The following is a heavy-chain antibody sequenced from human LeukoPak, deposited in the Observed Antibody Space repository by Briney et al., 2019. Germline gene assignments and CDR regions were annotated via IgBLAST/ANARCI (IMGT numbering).Heavy chain of an antibody. V-gene: IGHV4-34*01. CDR1: GGSFSGYY. CDR2: INHSGST. D-gene: IGHD2-8*01. CDR3: ARHVHCTNGVCFPAYGMDV. J-gene: IGHJ6*02. Sequence: SETLSLTCAVYGGSFSGYYWSWIRQPPGKGLEWIGEINHSGSTNYNPSLKSRVTISVDTSKNQFSLKLSSVTAADTAVYYCARHVHCTNGVCFPAYGMDVWGQGTTVTVSS.